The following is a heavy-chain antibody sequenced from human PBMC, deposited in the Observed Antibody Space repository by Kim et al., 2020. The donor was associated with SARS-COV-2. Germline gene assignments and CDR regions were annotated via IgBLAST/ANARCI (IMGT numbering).Heavy chain of an antibody. J-gene: IGHJ4*02. Sequence: ADSVKGRFTISRDNSKNTLYLQMNSLRAEDTAVYYCAKRPGYSGYGFDYWGQGTLVTVSS. CDR3: AKRPGYSGYGFDY. D-gene: IGHD5-12*01. V-gene: IGHV3-23*01.